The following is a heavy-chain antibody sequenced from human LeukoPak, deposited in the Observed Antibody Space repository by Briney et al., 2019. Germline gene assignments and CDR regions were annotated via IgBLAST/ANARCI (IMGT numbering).Heavy chain of an antibody. D-gene: IGHD4-11*01. J-gene: IGHJ4*02. CDR2: IYYSGST. CDR1: SGSISSSSYY. V-gene: IGHV4-39*01. Sequence: SETLSLTCTVSSGSISSSSYYWGWIRQPPGKGLEWIGSIYYSGSTYYNPSLKSRVTISVDTSKNQFSLKLSSVTAADTAVYYCARVTTVTTVYFDYWGQGTLVTVSS. CDR3: ARVTTVTTVYFDY.